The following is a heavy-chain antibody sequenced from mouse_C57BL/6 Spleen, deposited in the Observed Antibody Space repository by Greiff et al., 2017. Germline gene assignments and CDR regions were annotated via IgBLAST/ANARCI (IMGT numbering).Heavy chain of an antibody. CDR2: ISNGGGST. J-gene: IGHJ2*01. CDR3: ARQDYYSNYFDY. Sequence: EVKLMESGGGLVQPGGSLKLSCAASGFTFSDYYMYWVRQTPEKRLEWVAYISNGGGSTYYPDTVKGRFTISRDNAKNTLYLQMSRLKSEDTAMYYCARQDYYSNYFDYWGQGTTLTVSS. CDR1: GFTFSDYY. D-gene: IGHD2-5*01. V-gene: IGHV5-12*01.